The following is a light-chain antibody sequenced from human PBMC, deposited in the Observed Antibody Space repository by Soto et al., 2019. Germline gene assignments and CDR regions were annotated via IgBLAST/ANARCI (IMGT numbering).Light chain of an antibody. CDR3: SSYKSSNTRYV. J-gene: IGLJ1*01. Sequence: QSALTQPASVSGSPGQSITISCTGPSSDVGGYNAVSWYQQHPGRAPKLVIYDVSNRPSGISDRFSGSKSGNTASLTISGLQAEDEADYYCSSYKSSNTRYVFGTGTKVTVL. CDR1: SSDVGGYNA. CDR2: DVS. V-gene: IGLV2-14*01.